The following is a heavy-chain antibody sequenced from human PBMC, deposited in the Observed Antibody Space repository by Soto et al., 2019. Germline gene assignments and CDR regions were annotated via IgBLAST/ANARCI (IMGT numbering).Heavy chain of an antibody. J-gene: IGHJ4*02. Sequence: QVQLVQSGAEVKKPGSSVKVSCKASGGTFSSYAISWVRQAPGQGLEWMGGIIPIFGTANYAQKYQGRVTITADESTSTAYMELSILRAGDTVVYYGARVDKSMVKSYYFDYWGQGTLVTVSS. CDR2: IIPIFGTA. CDR1: GGTFSSYA. CDR3: ARVDKSMVKSYYFDY. V-gene: IGHV1-69*01. D-gene: IGHD5-18*01.